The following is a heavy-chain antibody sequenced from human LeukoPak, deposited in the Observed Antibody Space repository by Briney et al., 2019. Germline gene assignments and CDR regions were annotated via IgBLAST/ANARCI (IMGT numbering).Heavy chain of an antibody. CDR3: ARGRSSMVRGYYYYYMDV. CDR1: GGSISSYY. Sequence: SETLSLTCPVSGGSISSYYWSWIRPPPGKGLEWIGYIYYSGSTNYNPSLKSRVTISVDTSKNQFSLKLSSVTAADTAVYYCARGRSSMVRGYYYYYMDVWGKGTTVTISS. V-gene: IGHV4-59*01. D-gene: IGHD3-10*01. CDR2: IYYSGST. J-gene: IGHJ6*03.